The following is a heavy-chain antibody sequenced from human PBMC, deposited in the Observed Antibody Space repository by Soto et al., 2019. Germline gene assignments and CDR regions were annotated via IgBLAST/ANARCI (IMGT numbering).Heavy chain of an antibody. CDR3: ARQGAPKLRYFDWSGRQPLYGMDV. V-gene: IGHV4-59*08. Sequence: PSETLSLTCTVSGGSISSYYWSWIRQPPGKGLEWIGYIYYSGSTNYNPSLKSRVTISVDTSKNQFSLKLSSVTAADTAVYYCARQGAPKLRYFDWSGRQPLYGMDVWGQGTTVTVSS. CDR2: IYYSGST. D-gene: IGHD3-9*01. CDR1: GGSISSYY. J-gene: IGHJ6*02.